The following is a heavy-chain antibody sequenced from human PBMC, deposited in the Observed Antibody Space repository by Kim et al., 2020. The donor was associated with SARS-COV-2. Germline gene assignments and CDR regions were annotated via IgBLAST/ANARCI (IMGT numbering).Heavy chain of an antibody. D-gene: IGHD3-3*01. V-gene: IGHV3-30*02. Sequence: DSVKCRFTISRDNSKNTLYLQMNSLRAEDTAVYYCAKDPAPDFYRDGMDVWGQGTTVTVSS. J-gene: IGHJ6*02. CDR3: AKDPAPDFYRDGMDV.